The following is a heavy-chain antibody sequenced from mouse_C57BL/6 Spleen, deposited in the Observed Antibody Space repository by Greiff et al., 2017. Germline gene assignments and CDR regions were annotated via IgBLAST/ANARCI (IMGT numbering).Heavy chain of an antibody. CDR2: IYPGSGST. D-gene: IGHD4-1*01. CDR1: GYTFTSYW. Sequence: QVQLQQPGAELVKPGASVKMSCKASGYTFTSYWITWVKQRPGQGLEWIGDIYPGSGSTNYNEKFKSKATLTVDTSSSTAYMQLSRLTSEDSAVYYCSRSLTGTSYAMDYWGQGTSVTVSS. V-gene: IGHV1-55*01. CDR3: SRSLTGTSYAMDY. J-gene: IGHJ4*01.